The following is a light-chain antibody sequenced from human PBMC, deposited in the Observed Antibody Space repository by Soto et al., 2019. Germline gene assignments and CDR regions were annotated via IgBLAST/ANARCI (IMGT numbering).Light chain of an antibody. J-gene: IGLJ2*01. V-gene: IGLV2-14*01. CDR1: SSDVGGYNY. CDR2: DVS. Sequence: QSALTQPASVSGSPGQSITISCTGTSSDVGGYNYVSWYQQHLGKAPKLMIYDVSNRPSGVSNRFSGSKSGNTASLTISGLQAEDEADYYCSSYTSSSTVVFGGGTKLT. CDR3: SSYTSSSTVV.